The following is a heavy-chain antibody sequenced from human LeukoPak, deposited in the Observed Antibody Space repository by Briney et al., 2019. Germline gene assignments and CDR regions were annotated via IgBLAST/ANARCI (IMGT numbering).Heavy chain of an antibody. CDR2: IGGSGDST. V-gene: IGHV3-23*01. CDR3: AKDGGTFCSDCSRGPPFLYY. J-gene: IGHJ4*02. Sequence: GGSLRLSCAPSGFTFYAYAMTSVRQAPGKGLEWVSGIGGSGDSTIYADSVRGRFTISRDNSKDTLYLQMNNLRAEDTAIYYCAKDGGTFCSDCSRGPPFLYYWGQGTLVTVSS. CDR1: GFTFYAYA. D-gene: IGHD2-21*02.